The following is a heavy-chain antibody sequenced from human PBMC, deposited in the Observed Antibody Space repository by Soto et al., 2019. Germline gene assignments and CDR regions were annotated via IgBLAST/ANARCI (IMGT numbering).Heavy chain of an antibody. Sequence: GGSLRLSCAASGFTFDDYTMHWVRQAPGKGLEWVSLISWDGGSTYYADSVKGRFTISRDNSKNSLYLQMNSLRTEDTALYYCTKDIGGSYQLQDAFDIWGQGAMVTVSS. CDR2: ISWDGGST. J-gene: IGHJ3*02. CDR1: GFTFDDYT. V-gene: IGHV3-43*01. CDR3: TKDIGGSYQLQDAFDI. D-gene: IGHD2-2*01.